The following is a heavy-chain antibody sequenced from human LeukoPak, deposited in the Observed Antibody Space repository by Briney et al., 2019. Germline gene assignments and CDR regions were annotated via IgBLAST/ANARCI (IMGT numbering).Heavy chain of an antibody. J-gene: IGHJ4*02. V-gene: IGHV1-8*01. CDR2: MNPNSGNT. Sequence: EASVTVSCKASGYSFTSYDINWVRQAPGQGFEWVGWMNPNSGNTGHAQEFQGRVTMTRDISMGTAYMELSSLRYEDTAVYYCARGRGYDRTGYVYYFDFWGQGTLVTVSS. CDR1: GYSFTSYD. CDR3: ARGRGYDRTGYVYYFDF. D-gene: IGHD3-22*01.